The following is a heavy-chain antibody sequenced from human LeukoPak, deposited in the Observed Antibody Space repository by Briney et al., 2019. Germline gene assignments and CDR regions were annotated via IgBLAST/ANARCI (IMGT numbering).Heavy chain of an antibody. J-gene: IGHJ4*02. CDR2: ISGRDAGT. CDR1: GFTFSSYA. CDR3: AKGTLRTVAGTFDS. D-gene: IGHD6-19*01. V-gene: IGHV3-23*01. Sequence: GGSLRLSCAASGFTFSSYAMSWVRQAPGKGLEWVSAISGRDAGTYYADSVKGRFTISRDISKNTLCLQMNSLRAEDTAIYYCAKGTLRTVAGTFDSWGQGTLVTVSS.